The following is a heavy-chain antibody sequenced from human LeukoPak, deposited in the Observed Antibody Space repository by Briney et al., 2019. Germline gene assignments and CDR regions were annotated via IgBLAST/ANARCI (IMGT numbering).Heavy chain of an antibody. CDR2: INPNSGGT. V-gene: IGHV1-2*02. CDR1: GYTFTGYY. J-gene: IGHJ4*02. CDR3: ARAYSSGWQYFDY. D-gene: IGHD6-19*01. Sequence: GASVKVSCKASGYTFTGYYMHWVRQAPGQGLEWMGWINPNSGGTNYAQKFQGRVTMTRGTSISTAYMELSRLRSDDTAVYYCARAYSSGWQYFDYWGQGTLVTVSS.